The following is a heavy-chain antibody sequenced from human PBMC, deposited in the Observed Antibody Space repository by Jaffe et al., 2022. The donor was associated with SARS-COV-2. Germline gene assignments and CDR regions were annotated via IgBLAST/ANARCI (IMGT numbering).Heavy chain of an antibody. Sequence: QVQLQESGPGLVKPSQTLSLTCTVSGGSISSGSYYWSWIRQPAGKGLEWIGRIYTSGSTNYNPSLKSRVTISVDTSKNQFSLKLSSVTAADTAVYYCARDQSRFGEFARYYYGMDVWGQGTTVTVSS. J-gene: IGHJ6*02. V-gene: IGHV4-61*02. CDR1: GGSISSGSYY. CDR3: ARDQSRFGEFARYYYGMDV. CDR2: IYTSGST. D-gene: IGHD3-10*01.